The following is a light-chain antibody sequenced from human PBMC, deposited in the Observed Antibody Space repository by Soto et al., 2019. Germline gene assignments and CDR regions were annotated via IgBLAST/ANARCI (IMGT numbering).Light chain of an antibody. V-gene: IGKV1-5*03. J-gene: IGKJ1*01. CDR2: EAS. CDR3: QQYDDYPWT. Sequence: DIEMSQSPSSLSASVGDRVTITCRASQSLNRWLAWYQQKPGKAPKLLIYEASTLESGVPSRFSGSGSRTEFTLTISSLQPDDFATYYCQQYDDYPWTFGQGTKVDIK. CDR1: QSLNRW.